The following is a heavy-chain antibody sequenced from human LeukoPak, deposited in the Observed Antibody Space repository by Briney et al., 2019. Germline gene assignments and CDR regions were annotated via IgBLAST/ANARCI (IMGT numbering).Heavy chain of an antibody. Sequence: GGSLRLSCAASGFTFSKDWMLWVRQAPGEGLESVSRINTDGTVTTYADSVKGRFTVSRDNADNTMFLQMNSVRDEDAAVYYCATKQWLAPPPDSWGQGTPVTVSS. CDR3: ATKQWLAPPPDS. J-gene: IGHJ4*02. V-gene: IGHV3-74*01. D-gene: IGHD6-19*01. CDR1: GFTFSKDW. CDR2: INTDGTVT.